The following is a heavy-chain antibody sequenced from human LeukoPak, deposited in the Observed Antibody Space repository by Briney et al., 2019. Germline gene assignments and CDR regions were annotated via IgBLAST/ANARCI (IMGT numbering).Heavy chain of an antibody. CDR2: INAGNGNT. CDR3: ARVSSGWYTGDY. Sequence: ASAKVSCKASGYTFTSYAMHWVRQAPGQRLEWMGWINAGNGNTKYSQKFQGRVTITRDTSASTAYMELSSLRSEDTAVYYCARVSSGWYTGDYWGQGTLVTVSS. V-gene: IGHV1-3*01. D-gene: IGHD6-19*01. CDR1: GYTFTSYA. J-gene: IGHJ4*02.